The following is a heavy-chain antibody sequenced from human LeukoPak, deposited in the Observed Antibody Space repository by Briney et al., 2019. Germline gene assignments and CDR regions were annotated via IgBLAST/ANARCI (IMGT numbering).Heavy chain of an antibody. Sequence: GGSLRLSCAASGFTFSSYWMSWVRQAPGKGLEWVANIKQGGSEKYYVDSVKGRFTISRDNAKNSLYLQMNSLRAEDTAVYYCASTYGDRYYFDYWGQGTLVTVSS. J-gene: IGHJ4*02. CDR2: IKQGGSEK. V-gene: IGHV3-7*01. CDR1: GFTFSSYW. D-gene: IGHD4-17*01. CDR3: ASTYGDRYYFDY.